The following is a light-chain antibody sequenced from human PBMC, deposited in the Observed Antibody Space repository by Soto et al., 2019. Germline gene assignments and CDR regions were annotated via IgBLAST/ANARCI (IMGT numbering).Light chain of an antibody. CDR1: QSVSSSY. CDR3: QQYNDWPIT. CDR2: AAS. J-gene: IGKJ5*01. V-gene: IGKV3-15*01. Sequence: EIVLTQSPGTLSLSPGERATLSCRASQSVSSSYLAWYQQKPGQAPRLLMYAASTRATGIPARFSGSGSGTEFTLTISSLQSEDFAVYYCQQYNDWPITFDQGTRLENK.